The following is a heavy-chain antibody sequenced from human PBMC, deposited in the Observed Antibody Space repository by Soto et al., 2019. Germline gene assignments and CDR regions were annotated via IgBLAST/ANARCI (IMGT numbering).Heavy chain of an antibody. V-gene: IGHV4-34*01. J-gene: IGHJ6*03. Sequence: SETLSLTYAVYGGSFSGYYGSWIRQPPGKGLEWIGEINHSGSTNYNPSLKSRVTISVDTSKNQFSLKLSSVTAADTAVYYCARSQRITIFGVVIIQPKSPYYMDVRGKGTTVTVSS. CDR3: ARSQRITIFGVVIIQPKSPYYMDV. CDR2: INHSGST. D-gene: IGHD3-3*01. CDR1: GGSFSGYY.